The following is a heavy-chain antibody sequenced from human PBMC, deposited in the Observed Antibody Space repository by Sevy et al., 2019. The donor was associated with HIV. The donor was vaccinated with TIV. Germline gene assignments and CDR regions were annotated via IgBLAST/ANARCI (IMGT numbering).Heavy chain of an antibody. V-gene: IGHV3-23*01. CDR3: AKDGVSRNKLWDWFDP. CDR2: IGGGDT. Sequence: GGSLRLSCATSGFTFNIYAMSWVRQAPGKGLEWVSTIGGGDTYYADSVKGRFTISRDEPKSAVYLQMNSLRADDTAVYYCAKDGVSRNKLWDWFDPWGQGTLVTVSS. CDR1: GFTFNIYA. D-gene: IGHD2-21*01. J-gene: IGHJ5*02.